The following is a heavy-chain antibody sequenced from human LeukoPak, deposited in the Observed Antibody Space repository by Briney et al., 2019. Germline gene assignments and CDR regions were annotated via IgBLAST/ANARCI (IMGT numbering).Heavy chain of an antibody. CDR2: IHPSGSV. J-gene: IGHJ4*02. CDR1: GGSVNNDRW. CDR3: ATYHDISSGFTFDS. Sequence: SETLSLTCAVSGGSVNNDRWWNWVRHPPGKGLEWIGEIHPSGSVHYDPSLKSRVSISLDKSNDHVSLTLTSVTAADTAVYFCATYHDISSGFTFDSWGQGTLVTVSS. V-gene: IGHV4-4*02. D-gene: IGHD3-9*01.